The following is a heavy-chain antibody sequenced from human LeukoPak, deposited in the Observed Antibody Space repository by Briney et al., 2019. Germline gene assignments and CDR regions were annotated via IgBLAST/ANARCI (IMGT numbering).Heavy chain of an antibody. J-gene: IGHJ3*02. CDR2: ISGSGGST. D-gene: IGHD3-16*02. Sequence: GGSLRLSCAASGFTFSSYAMSWVRQAPGKGLEWVSAISGSGGSTYYADSVKGRFTISRDNSKNTPYLQMNSLRAEDTAVYYCATDMGELSFRPDAFDIWGQGTMVTVSS. CDR3: ATDMGELSFRPDAFDI. CDR1: GFTFSSYA. V-gene: IGHV3-23*01.